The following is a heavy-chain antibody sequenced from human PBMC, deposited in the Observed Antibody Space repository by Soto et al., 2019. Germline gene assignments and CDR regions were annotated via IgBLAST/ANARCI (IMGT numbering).Heavy chain of an antibody. CDR3: AKDIGGSYSADRGYFDY. V-gene: IGHV3-43*01. CDR2: ISWDGGST. J-gene: IGHJ4*02. CDR1: GFTFDDYT. D-gene: IGHD1-26*01. Sequence: EVQLVESGGVVVQPGWSLRLSCAASGFTFDDYTMHWVRQAPGKGLEWVSLISWDGGSTYYADSVKGRFTISRDNSKNSLYLQMNSLRTEDTALYYCAKDIGGSYSADRGYFDYWGQGTLVTVSS.